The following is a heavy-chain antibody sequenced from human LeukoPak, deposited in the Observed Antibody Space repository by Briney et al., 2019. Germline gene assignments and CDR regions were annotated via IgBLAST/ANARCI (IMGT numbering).Heavy chain of an antibody. V-gene: IGHV4-59*01. CDR2: VHYSGST. J-gene: IGHJ4*02. D-gene: IGHD5-12*01. CDR3: ARGYDSKSTYFDY. CDR1: GGSISGYY. Sequence: SETPSLTCTVSGGSISGYYWSWIRQPPGKGLEWIGYVHYSGSTNYNPSVNSRVTISVETSKNQFSLRLNSVTAADTAVYYCARGYDSKSTYFDYWGQGTLVTVSS.